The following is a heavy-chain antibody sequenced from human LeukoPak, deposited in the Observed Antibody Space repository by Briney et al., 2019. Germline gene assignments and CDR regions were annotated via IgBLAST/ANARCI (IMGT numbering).Heavy chain of an antibody. V-gene: IGHV4-30-2*01. Sequence: SETLSLTCAVSGGPISSGGYSWGWIRQPPGKGLEWIGYIYHSGSTYYNPSLKSRVTISVDRSKNQFSLKLSSVTAADTAVYYCARGFSTNWFDPWGQGTLVTVSS. J-gene: IGHJ5*02. CDR1: GGPISSGGYS. CDR2: IYHSGST. D-gene: IGHD2-2*01. CDR3: ARGFSTNWFDP.